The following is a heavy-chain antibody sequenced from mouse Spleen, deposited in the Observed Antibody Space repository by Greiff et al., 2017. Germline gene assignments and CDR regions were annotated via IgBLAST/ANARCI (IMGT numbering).Heavy chain of an antibody. CDR1: GFSLTSYG. D-gene: IGHD2-3*01. CDR2: IWRGGST. CDR3: AKNYDDGYYGFAC. J-gene: IGHJ3*01. Sequence: QVQLQQSGPGLVQPSQSLSITCTVSGFSLTSYGVHWVRQSPGKGLEWLGVIWRGGSTDYNAAFLSRLSITKDNSKSQVFFKMNSLQADDTAIYYCAKNYDDGYYGFACWGQGTLVTVSA. V-gene: IGHV2-5*01.